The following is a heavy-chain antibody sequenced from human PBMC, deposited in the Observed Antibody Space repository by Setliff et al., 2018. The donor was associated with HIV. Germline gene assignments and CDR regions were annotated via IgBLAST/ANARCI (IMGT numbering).Heavy chain of an antibody. CDR2: SIPIFGTE. Sequence: KVSCTASGGTFSSYAISWVRQAPGQGREWMGRSIPIFGTENYAQKFQGRVTITADKSTSTAYLDLRSLRSEDTAVYYCARDEFQSATIRGAFDYWGQGTLVTVSS. CDR3: ARDEFQSATIRGAFDY. D-gene: IGHD3-10*01. J-gene: IGHJ4*02. CDR1: GGTFSSYA. V-gene: IGHV1-69*06.